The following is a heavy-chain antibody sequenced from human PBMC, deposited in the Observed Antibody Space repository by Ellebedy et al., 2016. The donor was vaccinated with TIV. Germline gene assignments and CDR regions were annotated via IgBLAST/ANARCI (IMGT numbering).Heavy chain of an antibody. CDR1: GFTFGDYA. CDR3: AREYDY. CDR2: IWYDGRKK. J-gene: IGHJ4*02. V-gene: IGHV3-33*01. Sequence: GESLKISCTASGFTFGDYAMSWFRQAPGKGLEWVAVIWYDGRKKYYADSVKGRFSISRDNSKNTLYLQMNSLRAEDTAVYYCAREYDYWGQGTLVTVSS.